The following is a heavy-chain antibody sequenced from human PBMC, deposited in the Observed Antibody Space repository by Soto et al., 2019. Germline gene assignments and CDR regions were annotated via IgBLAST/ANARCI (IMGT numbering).Heavy chain of an antibody. CDR2: ISAYNGNT. CDR3: ARGPPIKICGVVIMDHWFDP. CDR1: GYTFTSYG. J-gene: IGHJ5*02. Sequence: QVQLVQSGAEVKKPGASVKVSCKSSGYTFTSYGISWVRQAPGQGLEWMGWISAYNGNTNYAQKLQGRVTMTTDTSTSTAYIELRILRSDDTAVYYCARGPPIKICGVVIMDHWFDPWGQGTLVTVSS. V-gene: IGHV1-18*01. D-gene: IGHD3-3*01.